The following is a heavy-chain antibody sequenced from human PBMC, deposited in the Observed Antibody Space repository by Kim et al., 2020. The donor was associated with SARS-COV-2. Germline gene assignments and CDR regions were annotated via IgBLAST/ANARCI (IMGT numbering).Heavy chain of an antibody. J-gene: IGHJ6*02. D-gene: IGHD3-10*01. Sequence: GGSLRLSCAASGLSFDSYAMNWVRQAPGNGLEWVAVISFDGRNKDYADSVKGRFTISRDNSKSTLHLQMNSLRVEDTAVYYCARVNYYESVSLSDYYNGMDVWGQGTTVTVSS. CDR2: ISFDGRNK. CDR1: GLSFDSYA. CDR3: ARVNYYESVSLSDYYNGMDV. V-gene: IGHV3-30-3*01.